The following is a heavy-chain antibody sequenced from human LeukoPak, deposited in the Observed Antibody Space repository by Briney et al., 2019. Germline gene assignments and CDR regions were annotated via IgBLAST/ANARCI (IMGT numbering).Heavy chain of an antibody. J-gene: IGHJ3*02. D-gene: IGHD2-8*01. V-gene: IGHV4-39*07. CDR2: IYYSGTT. Sequence: PSETLSLTCTVSGGSISSSSYYWGWIRQPPGKGLEWIGSIYYSGTTYYNPSLKSRVTISVDTSKNQFSLKLSSVTAADTAVYYCGRLHLIAADAFDIWGQGTMVTVSS. CDR1: GGSISSSSYY. CDR3: GRLHLIAADAFDI.